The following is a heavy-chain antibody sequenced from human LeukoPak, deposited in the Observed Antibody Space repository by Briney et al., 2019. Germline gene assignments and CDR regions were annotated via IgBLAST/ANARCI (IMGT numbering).Heavy chain of an antibody. CDR2: ISDSGGST. CDR3: AKRFSSGWRYAFDI. J-gene: IGHJ3*02. CDR1: GFTFSSYA. Sequence: GGSLRLSCAASGFTFSSYAMSWVRQDPGKGLEWISAISDSGGSTYYADSVKGRFTIFRDNSKNTLFLQMNSLRAEDTAIYYCAKRFSSGWRYAFDIWGQGTMVTVSS. V-gene: IGHV3-23*01. D-gene: IGHD6-19*01.